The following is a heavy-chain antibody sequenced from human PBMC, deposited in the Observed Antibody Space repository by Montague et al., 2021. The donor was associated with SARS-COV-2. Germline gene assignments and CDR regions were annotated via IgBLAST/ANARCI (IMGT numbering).Heavy chain of an antibody. CDR2: INYNGET. J-gene: IGHJ4*02. D-gene: IGHD4-23*01. Sequence: LVKPTQTLTLTCTFSGFSLSTSGMCVSWVRQPPGKGLEWIGYINYNGETHHNPSLNGRVTLSVDTSKNQFSLSVMSVTPDDTAVYFCATYREGYGGKGTWGQGSLVTVSS. V-gene: IGHV4-61*08. CDR3: ATYREGYGGKGT. CDR1: GFSLSTSGMC.